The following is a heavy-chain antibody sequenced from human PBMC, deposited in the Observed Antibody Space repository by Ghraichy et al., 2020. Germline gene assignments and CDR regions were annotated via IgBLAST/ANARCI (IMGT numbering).Heavy chain of an antibody. D-gene: IGHD3-9*01. CDR1: GDTVALHSHC. V-gene: IGHV4-61*01. CDR2: IYYSAST. Sequence: SQTLSLTCTFSGDTVALHSHCWSWIRQPPGKGLEWLGYIYYSASTNYNPSLKSRLTISLDTSKNQISLNLSSVTAADTAVYYCAKSYFDWSLFDYWGQGTLVTVSS. J-gene: IGHJ4*02. CDR3: AKSYFDWSLFDY.